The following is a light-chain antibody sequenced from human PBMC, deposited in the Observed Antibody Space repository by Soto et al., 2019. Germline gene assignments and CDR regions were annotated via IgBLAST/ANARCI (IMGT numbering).Light chain of an antibody. CDR3: AAWDDSLSGVV. CDR1: SSNIGSNY. V-gene: IGLV1-47*01. CDR2: RNN. Sequence: QSVLTQPPSASGTPGQRVAISCSGSSSNIGSNYVYWYHQLPGTAPKLLIYRNNQRPSGVPDRLSGSKSGTSASLAISGLRSEDEADYYCAAWDDSLSGVVFGGGTKLTVL. J-gene: IGLJ2*01.